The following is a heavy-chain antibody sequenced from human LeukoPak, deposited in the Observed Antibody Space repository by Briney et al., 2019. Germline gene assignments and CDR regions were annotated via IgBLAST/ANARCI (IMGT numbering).Heavy chain of an antibody. J-gene: IGHJ4*02. Sequence: GGSLRLSCAASGFTFSSYSMNWVRQAPGKGLEWVSSISSSSSYIYYADSVKGRFTISRDNAKNPLYQQMNSLRAEDTAVYYCARVRVGSSSALPALLRFDYWGQGTLVTVSS. D-gene: IGHD6-6*01. CDR2: ISSSSSYI. CDR1: GFTFSSYS. V-gene: IGHV3-21*01. CDR3: ARVRVGSSSALPALLRFDY.